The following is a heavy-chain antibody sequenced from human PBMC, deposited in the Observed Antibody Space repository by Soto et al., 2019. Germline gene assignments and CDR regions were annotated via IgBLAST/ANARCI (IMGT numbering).Heavy chain of an antibody. J-gene: IGHJ4*02. CDR3: ARDNCSGGSCYSVY. Sequence: GGSLRLSCAASGFTFSSYSMNWVRQAPGKGLEWVSFISSSSTYIYYADSVKGRFTISRDNAKNSLYLQMNSLRAEDTAVYYCARDNCSGGSCYSVYWGQGTLVTVSS. CDR2: ISSSSTYI. V-gene: IGHV3-21*01. CDR1: GFTFSSYS. D-gene: IGHD2-15*01.